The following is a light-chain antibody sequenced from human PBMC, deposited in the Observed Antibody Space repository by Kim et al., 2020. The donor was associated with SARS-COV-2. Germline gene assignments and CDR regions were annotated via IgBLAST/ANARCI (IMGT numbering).Light chain of an antibody. J-gene: IGKJ1*01. CDR1: QSVSSSD. CDR3: QQDYNLPRT. CDR2: GAS. Sequence: PGERVTLSCRASQSVSSSDLTWYQQKPGQAPRLLIYGASTRATGIPARFSGSGSGTDFTLTISSLQPEDFAVYYCQQDYNLPRTFGQGTKVEIK. V-gene: IGKV3D-7*01.